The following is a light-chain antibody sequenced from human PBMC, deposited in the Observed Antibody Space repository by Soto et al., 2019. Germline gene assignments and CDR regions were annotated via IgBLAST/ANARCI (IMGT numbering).Light chain of an antibody. CDR1: RGHSSYA. CDR2: LNSNGSH. J-gene: IGLJ7*01. V-gene: IGLV4-69*01. Sequence: QPVLTQSPSASASLGASVKLTCTLSRGHSSYAIAWHQQQPEKGPRYLMKLNSNGSHSKGDGIPDRFSGSSSGAERYLTISSLQSEDEADYYCQTWGTGYAVFGGGTQLTVL. CDR3: QTWGTGYAV.